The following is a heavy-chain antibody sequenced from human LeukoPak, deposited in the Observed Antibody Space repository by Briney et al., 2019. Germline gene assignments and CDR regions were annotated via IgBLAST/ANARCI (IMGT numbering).Heavy chain of an antibody. CDR1: GFTVSSTH. CDR2: TYTGGNS. V-gene: IGHV3-53*01. D-gene: IGHD3-22*01. Sequence: GGSLRLSCEASGFTVSSTHMVWVRQTPGKGLEWVSVTYTGGNSYYAGSVQGRFIISRDISKNTLYLQMNNLRAEDSALYYCARGGRGSAAVVAPRSFDIWGQGTMVTVSS. CDR3: ARGGRGSAAVVAPRSFDI. J-gene: IGHJ3*02.